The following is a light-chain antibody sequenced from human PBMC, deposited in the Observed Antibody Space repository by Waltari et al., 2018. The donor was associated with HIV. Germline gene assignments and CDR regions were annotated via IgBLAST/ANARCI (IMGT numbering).Light chain of an antibody. CDR3: QQYDNVPVT. CDR1: QDISSY. J-gene: IGKJ3*01. Sequence: SLSASVGDRVTITCQASQDISSYFNWYQQKPGKAPKLLIYDASDLETGVPSRFSGSGSGTDFTFTISSLQPADIATYYCQQYDNVPVTFGPGTKVEIK. CDR2: DAS. V-gene: IGKV1-33*01.